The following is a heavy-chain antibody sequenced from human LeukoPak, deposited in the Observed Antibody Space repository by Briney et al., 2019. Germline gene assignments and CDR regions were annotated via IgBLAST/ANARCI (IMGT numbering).Heavy chain of an antibody. J-gene: IGHJ5*02. Sequence: GGSLRLSCAASGFTFYSYSMSRVRQSPRKGLEWVSAISDSTDNTYYADSVKGRFTISRDNAKNSLYLQMNSLRAEDTAVYYCARVYSSGWYFDPWGQGTLVTVSS. CDR1: GFTFYSYS. D-gene: IGHD6-19*01. CDR3: ARVYSSGWYFDP. CDR2: ISDSTDNT. V-gene: IGHV3-21*01.